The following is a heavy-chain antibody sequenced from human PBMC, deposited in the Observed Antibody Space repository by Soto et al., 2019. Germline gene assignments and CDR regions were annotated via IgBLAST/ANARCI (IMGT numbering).Heavy chain of an antibody. CDR2: ISAYNGNK. D-gene: IGHD3-10*01. CDR1: GYTFTSYG. CDR3: ARSYFREAPPYMDV. J-gene: IGHJ6*03. V-gene: IGHV1-18*01. Sequence: ASVKVSCKASGYTFTSYGISWVRQAPGQGLEWMGWISAYNGNKNYAQKLQGRVTMTTDTSTSTAYMELRSLRSDDTAVYYCARSYFREAPPYMDVWGKGTTVTVSS.